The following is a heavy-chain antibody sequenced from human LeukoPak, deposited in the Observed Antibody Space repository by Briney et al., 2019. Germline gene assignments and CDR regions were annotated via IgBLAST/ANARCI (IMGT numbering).Heavy chain of an antibody. CDR1: GGTLSSYA. V-gene: IGHV1-69*01. Sequence: ASVKVSCKASGGTLSSYAISWVRQAPGQGLEWMGGIIPIFGTANYAQKFQGRVTITADESTSTAYMELSSLRSEDTAVYYCARELWDGYNWNLNGGIVYWGQGTLVTVSS. D-gene: IGHD5-24*01. CDR2: IIPIFGTA. J-gene: IGHJ4*02. CDR3: ARELWDGYNWNLNGGIVY.